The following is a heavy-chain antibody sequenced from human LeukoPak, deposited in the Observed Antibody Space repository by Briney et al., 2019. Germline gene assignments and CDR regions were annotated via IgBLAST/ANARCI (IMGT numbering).Heavy chain of an antibody. Sequence: SVKVSCKASGGTFSSYAISWVRQAPGQGLEGMGGIIPIFGTANYAQKFQGRVTITADKSTSTAYMELSSLRSDDTAVYYCASRQQLANPGAFDIWGQGTMVTVSS. CDR1: GGTFSSYA. V-gene: IGHV1-69*06. J-gene: IGHJ3*02. CDR3: ASRQQLANPGAFDI. CDR2: IIPIFGTA. D-gene: IGHD6-13*01.